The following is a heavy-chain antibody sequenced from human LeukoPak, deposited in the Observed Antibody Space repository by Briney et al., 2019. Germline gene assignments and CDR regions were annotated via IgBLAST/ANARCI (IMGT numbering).Heavy chain of an antibody. CDR1: GFTFSNYG. Sequence: GGSLRLSCTASGFTFSNYGMHWVHQAPGRGLESVAVISHDGDNKYYAGSAKGQFTISRDNSKNTLHLQTDSLRAEDTALYYCARDGGGGYNQIDSWGQGTLVTVSS. D-gene: IGHD5-24*01. CDR2: ISHDGDNK. V-gene: IGHV3-30*04. CDR3: ARDGGGGYNQIDS. J-gene: IGHJ4*02.